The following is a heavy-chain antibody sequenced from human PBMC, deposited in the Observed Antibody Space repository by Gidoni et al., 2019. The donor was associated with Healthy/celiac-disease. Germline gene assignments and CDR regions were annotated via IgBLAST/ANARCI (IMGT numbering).Heavy chain of an antibody. CDR2: INSDGRST. CDR1: GFTFSSYW. Sequence: EVQLVESGGGLVQPGGSLRLSCAASGFTFSSYWMHWVRQAPGKGLVWVSRINSDGRSTSYADSVKGRFTISRDNAKNTLYLQMNSLRAEDTAVYYCARGTYYYDSSGYYSDYWGQGTLVTVSS. CDR3: ARGTYYYDSSGYYSDY. V-gene: IGHV3-74*01. J-gene: IGHJ4*02. D-gene: IGHD3-22*01.